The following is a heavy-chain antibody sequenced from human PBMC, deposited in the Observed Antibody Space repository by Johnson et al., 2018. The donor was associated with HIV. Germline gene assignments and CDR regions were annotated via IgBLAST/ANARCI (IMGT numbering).Heavy chain of an antibody. D-gene: IGHD6-19*01. Sequence: QVQLVESGGGVVQPGGSLRLSCAASGFTFSSYGMHWVRQAPGKGLEWVAFIRYDGSNKYYADYVKGRCTISRDNSKNTLYLQMNSLRAEDTAVYYCAKDLEEGQQWLIGAFEMWGRGTMVTISS. CDR3: AKDLEEGQQWLIGAFEM. V-gene: IGHV3-30*02. CDR2: IRYDGSNK. CDR1: GFTFSSYG. J-gene: IGHJ3*02.